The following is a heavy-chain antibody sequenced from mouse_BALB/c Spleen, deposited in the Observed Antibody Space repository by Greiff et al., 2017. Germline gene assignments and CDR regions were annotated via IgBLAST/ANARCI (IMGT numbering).Heavy chain of an antibody. CDR1: GYSITSDYA. V-gene: IGHV3-2*02. J-gene: IGHJ3*01. D-gene: IGHD2-1*01. Sequence: EVKLVESGPGLVKPSQSLSLTCTVTGYSITSDYAWNWIRQFPGNKLEWMGYISYSGSTSYNPSLKSRISITRDTSKNQFFLQLNSVTTEDTATYYCARNGYYGNSWFAYWGQGTLVTVSA. CDR2: ISYSGST. CDR3: ARNGYYGNSWFAY.